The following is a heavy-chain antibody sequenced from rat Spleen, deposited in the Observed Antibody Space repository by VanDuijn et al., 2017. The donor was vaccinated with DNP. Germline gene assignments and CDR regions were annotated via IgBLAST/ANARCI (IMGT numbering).Heavy chain of an antibody. J-gene: IGHJ4*01. D-gene: IGHD4-6*01. V-gene: IGHV5-31*01. CDR2: ISYNGGSP. Sequence: EVQLVESGGGLVQPGRSLKLSCVASGFTFNNYWMTWIRQAPGKGLEWVASISYNGGSPYYRDSVKGRFSLSRDNAKSTLYLQMNSLRSEDTATYYCARPWAGMDAWGQGASVTVSS. CDR3: ARPWAGMDA. CDR1: GFTFNNYW.